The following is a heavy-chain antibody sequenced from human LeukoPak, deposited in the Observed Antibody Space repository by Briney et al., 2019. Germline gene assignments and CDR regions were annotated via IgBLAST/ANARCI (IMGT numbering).Heavy chain of an antibody. CDR2: IYHSGST. CDR3: ARAPYSSGSNWFDP. CDR1: GYSISSNYY. J-gene: IGHJ5*02. D-gene: IGHD6-19*01. Sequence: SETLSLTCAVSGYSISSNYYWGWIRQPPGKGLEWIGSIYHSGSTYYNPSLKSRVTVSVDTSKDQFSLKLSSVTAADTAVYYCARAPYSSGSNWFDPWGQGTLVTVSS. V-gene: IGHV4-38-2*01.